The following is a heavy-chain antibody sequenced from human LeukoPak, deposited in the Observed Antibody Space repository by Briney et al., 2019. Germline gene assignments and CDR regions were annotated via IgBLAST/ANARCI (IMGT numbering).Heavy chain of an antibody. CDR3: AGAGRNVPLPGASYYYYMDV. V-gene: IGHV3-7*03. J-gene: IGHJ6*03. CDR1: GFTFSSYW. CDR2: IKQDGSEK. D-gene: IGHD1-14*01. Sequence: GGSLRLSCAASGFTFSSYWMSWVRQAPGKGLEWVANIKQDGSEKNYVDSMKGRFSISRDNAKNSLYLQMNSLRAEDTAVYYCAGAGRNVPLPGASYYYYMDVWGKGTTVTISS.